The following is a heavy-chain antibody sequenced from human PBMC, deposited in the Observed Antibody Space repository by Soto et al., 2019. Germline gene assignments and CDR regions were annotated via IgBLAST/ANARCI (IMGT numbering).Heavy chain of an antibody. CDR1: GFTFSTYC. D-gene: IGHD1-1*01. CDR2: TCRYGREL. V-gene: IGHV3-74*01. Sequence: GGSRTLYCAAAGFTFSTYCMHWVRHTPGTGLVWVSRTCRYGRELYYADSVKGRFTISRDDAKNALYLQMDSLRVEDTGIYYCVRGTTAWRGMDYWGQGALVTVSS. J-gene: IGHJ4*02. CDR3: VRGTTAWRGMDY.